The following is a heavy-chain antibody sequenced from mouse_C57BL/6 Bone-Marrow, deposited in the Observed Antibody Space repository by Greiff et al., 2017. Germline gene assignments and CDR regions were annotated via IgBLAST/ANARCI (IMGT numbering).Heavy chain of an antibody. CDR3: ARENYGSGPGF. CDR1: GFTFSSYA. D-gene: IGHD1-1*01. CDR2: ISDGGSYT. V-gene: IGHV5-4*01. Sequence: EVKLVESGGGLVKPGGSLKLSCAASGFTFSSYAMSWVRQTPEKGLEWVATISDGGSYTYYPDNVKGRITISRDNAKNNLYLQMSHLKSEDTALYYCARENYGSGPGFWGTGTTVTVSA. J-gene: IGHJ1*03.